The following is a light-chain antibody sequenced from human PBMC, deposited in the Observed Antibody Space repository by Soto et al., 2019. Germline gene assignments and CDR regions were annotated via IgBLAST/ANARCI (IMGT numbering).Light chain of an antibody. J-gene: IGLJ1*01. CDR2: DVS. V-gene: IGLV2-14*03. CDR1: SSDVGGYNF. Sequence: QSVLTQPASVSGSPGQSVTISCAGTSSDVGGYNFVSWYQQHPGKAPQLMIYDVSSRPSGVSNRFSGSKSGNTASLTISGLQAEDAADYYCSSYTSSYTYVFGTGTKLTVL. CDR3: SSYTSSYTYV.